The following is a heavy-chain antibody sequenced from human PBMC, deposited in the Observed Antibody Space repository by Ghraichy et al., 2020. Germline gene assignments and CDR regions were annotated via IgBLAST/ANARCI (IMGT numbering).Heavy chain of an antibody. CDR1: GYTLTELS. Sequence: ASVKVSCKVSGYTLTELSMHWVRQAPGKGLEWMGGFDPEDGETIYAQKFQGRVTMTEDTSTDTAYMELSSLRSEDTAVYYCATKSHQDPLRFLAGDWFDPWGQGTLVTVSS. D-gene: IGHD3-3*01. J-gene: IGHJ5*02. V-gene: IGHV1-24*01. CDR2: FDPEDGET. CDR3: ATKSHQDPLRFLAGDWFDP.